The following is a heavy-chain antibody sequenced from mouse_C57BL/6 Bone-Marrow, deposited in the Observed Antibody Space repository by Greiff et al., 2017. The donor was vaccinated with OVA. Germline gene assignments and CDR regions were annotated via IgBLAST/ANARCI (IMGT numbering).Heavy chain of an antibody. CDR3: ARALYYPHDY. D-gene: IGHD1-1*01. Sequence: QVHVKQPGAELVKPGASVKMSCKASGYTFTSYWITWVKQRPGQGLEWIGDIYPGSGSTNYNEKFKSKATLTVDTSSSTAYMQLSSLTSEDSAVYYCARALYYPHDYWGQGTTLTVSS. V-gene: IGHV1-55*01. CDR1: GYTFTSYW. J-gene: IGHJ2*01. CDR2: IYPGSGST.